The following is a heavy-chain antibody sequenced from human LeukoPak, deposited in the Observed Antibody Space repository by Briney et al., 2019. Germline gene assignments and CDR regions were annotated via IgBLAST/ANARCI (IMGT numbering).Heavy chain of an antibody. Sequence: ASVKVACKASGYTFTSYGCYWVRQTPPQGREWVGWMSAYYGRTNYAHKLQGRVNMTPDTSTSTAYMELRSLRSGDTAVYDCARSIRGAIMNYWRRGTVVTVS. J-gene: IGHJ4*02. CDR1: GYTFTSYG. V-gene: IGHV1-18*01. CDR2: MSAYYGRT. D-gene: IGHD3-10*01. CDR3: ARSIRGAIMNY.